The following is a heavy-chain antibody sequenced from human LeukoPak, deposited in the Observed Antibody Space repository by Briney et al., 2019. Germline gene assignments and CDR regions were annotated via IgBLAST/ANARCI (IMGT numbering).Heavy chain of an antibody. Sequence: GGSLRLSCAASGFTFSSYAMSWVRQAPGKGLEWVSAISGSGGSTYYADSVKGRFTISRDNSKNTLYPQMNSLRAEDTAVYYCAKDDYGDPGAFDIWGQGTTVTVSS. V-gene: IGHV3-23*01. CDR3: AKDDYGDPGAFDI. J-gene: IGHJ3*02. D-gene: IGHD4-17*01. CDR1: GFTFSSYA. CDR2: ISGSGGST.